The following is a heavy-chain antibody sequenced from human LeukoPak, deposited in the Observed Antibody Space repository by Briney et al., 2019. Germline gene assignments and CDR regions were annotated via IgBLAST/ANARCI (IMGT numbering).Heavy chain of an antibody. V-gene: IGHV4-59*01. CDR2: IYYSGST. D-gene: IGHD6-6*01. CDR3: ARGLRQLVRSWHY. CDR1: GGSISSYY. J-gene: IGHJ4*02. Sequence: SETLSLTCTVSGGSISSYYWSWIRQPPGKGLEWIGYIYYSGSTDYNPSLKSRVTISVDTSKNQFSLKLSSVTAADTAVYYCARGLRQLVRSWHYWGQGTLVTVSS.